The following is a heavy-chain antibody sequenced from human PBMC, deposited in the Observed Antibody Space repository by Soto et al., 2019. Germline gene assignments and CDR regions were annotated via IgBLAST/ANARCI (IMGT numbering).Heavy chain of an antibody. V-gene: IGHV3-53*01. CDR2: IYSGGST. CDR1: GFTVSSNY. CDR3: ARTPPSDYGDYVAY. Sequence: VRLSCAASGFTVSSNYMSWVRQAPGKGLEWVSVIYSGGSTYYADSVKGRFTISRDNSKNTLYLQMNSLRAEDTAVYYCARTPPSDYGDYVAYWGQGTLVTVSS. J-gene: IGHJ4*02. D-gene: IGHD4-17*01.